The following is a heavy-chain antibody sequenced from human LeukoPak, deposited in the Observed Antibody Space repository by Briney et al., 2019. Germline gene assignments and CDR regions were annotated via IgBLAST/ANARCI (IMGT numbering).Heavy chain of an antibody. Sequence: AASVKVSCKASGYTFTGYYMHWVRQAPGQGLEWMGWINPNSGGTNYAQKFQGRVTMTRDTSISTAYMELSRLRSDDTAVYYCARVVRYDILTGYYANYYYYMDVWGKGTTVTVSS. CDR1: GYTFTGYY. V-gene: IGHV1-2*02. CDR2: INPNSGGT. D-gene: IGHD3-9*01. J-gene: IGHJ6*03. CDR3: ARVVRYDILTGYYANYYYYMDV.